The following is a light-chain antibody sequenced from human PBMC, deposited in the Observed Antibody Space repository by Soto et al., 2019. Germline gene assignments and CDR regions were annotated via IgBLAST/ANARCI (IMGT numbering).Light chain of an antibody. CDR3: SSYADSSLAV. V-gene: IGLV2-11*01. Sequence: QSALTQPRSVSGSPGQSVTISCTGTSSDVGSYNYVSWYQQHTGKAPKLMIYDVSKRPSGVPDRFSGSKSGNTASLTISGLQAEDEADYYCSSYADSSLAVFGGGTKVTVL. CDR1: SSDVGSYNY. CDR2: DVS. J-gene: IGLJ2*01.